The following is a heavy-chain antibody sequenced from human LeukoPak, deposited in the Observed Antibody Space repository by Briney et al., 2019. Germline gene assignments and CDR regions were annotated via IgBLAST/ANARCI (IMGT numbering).Heavy chain of an antibody. V-gene: IGHV4-34*01. J-gene: IGHJ4*02. CDR2: INHSGST. CDR1: GGSFSGYY. D-gene: IGHD3-10*01. Sequence: SETLSLTCAVYGGSFSGYYWSWIRQPPGKGREWIGEINHSGSTNYNPSLKSRVTISVDTSKNQFSLKLSSVTAADTAVYYCARGSMVRGVIPYWGQGTLVTVSS. CDR3: ARGSMVRGVIPY.